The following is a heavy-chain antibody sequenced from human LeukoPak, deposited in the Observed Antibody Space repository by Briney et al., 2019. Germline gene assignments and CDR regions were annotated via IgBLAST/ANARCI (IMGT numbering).Heavy chain of an antibody. V-gene: IGHV1-69*04. CDR1: GGTFSSYA. J-gene: IGHJ5*02. CDR2: IIPILGIA. CDR3: ARDTPLVATLS. D-gene: IGHD5-12*01. Sequence: SVKVSCKASGGTFSSYAISWVRQAPGQGLEWMGRIIPILGIANYAQKFQGRVTITADKSTSTAYMELSSLRSEDTAVYYCARDTPLVATLSWGQGTLVTVSS.